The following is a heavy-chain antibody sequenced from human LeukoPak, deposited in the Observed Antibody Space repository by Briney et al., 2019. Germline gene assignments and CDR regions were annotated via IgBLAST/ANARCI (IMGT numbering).Heavy chain of an antibody. CDR1: GYIFTSYY. V-gene: IGHV1-46*01. D-gene: IGHD5-24*01. Sequence: ASVKVSCKASGYIFTSYYMHWVRQAPGQGLEWMGIINPSGGSTSYAQKFQGRVTMTRDTSTSTVYMELSSLRSEDTVVYYCARARMGDGYNSWGQGTLVTVSS. CDR2: INPSGGST. CDR3: ARARMGDGYNS. J-gene: IGHJ5*02.